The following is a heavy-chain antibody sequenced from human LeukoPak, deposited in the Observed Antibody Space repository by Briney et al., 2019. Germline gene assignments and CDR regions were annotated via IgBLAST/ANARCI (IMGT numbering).Heavy chain of an antibody. Sequence: GASVKVSCKASGYTFTSYGISWVQQAPGQGLEWMGWISAYNGNTNYAQKLQGRVTMTTDTSTSTAYMELRSLRSDDTAVYYCARDLTMIVVGKWDAFDIWGQGTMVTVSS. CDR3: ARDLTMIVVGKWDAFDI. D-gene: IGHD3-22*01. J-gene: IGHJ3*02. CDR2: ISAYNGNT. CDR1: GYTFTSYG. V-gene: IGHV1-18*01.